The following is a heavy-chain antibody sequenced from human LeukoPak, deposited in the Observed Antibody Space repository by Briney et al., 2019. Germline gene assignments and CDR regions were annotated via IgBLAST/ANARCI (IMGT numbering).Heavy chain of an antibody. CDR1: GGSISSGSYY. CDR3: ARDVISRGSGSYSSYYYYYMDV. CDR2: IYTSGST. V-gene: IGHV4-61*02. J-gene: IGHJ6*03. D-gene: IGHD3-10*01. Sequence: SETLSLTCTVSGGSISSGSYYWSWIRQPAGKGLEWIGRIYTSGSTNYNPSLKSRVTISVDTSKNQFSLKLSSVTAADTAVYYCARDVISRGSGSYSSYYYYYMDVWGKGTTVTVSS.